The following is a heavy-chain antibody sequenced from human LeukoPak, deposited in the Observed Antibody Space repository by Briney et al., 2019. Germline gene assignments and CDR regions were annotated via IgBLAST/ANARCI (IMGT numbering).Heavy chain of an antibody. V-gene: IGHV3-43*01. J-gene: IGHJ6*02. D-gene: IGHD2-21*02. CDR3: AKDMDCGGDCYSYYYGMDV. CDR2: ISWDGGST. CDR1: GFTFDDYT. Sequence: GGSLRLSRAASGFTFDDYTMHWVRQAPGKGLEWVSLISWDGGSTYYADSVKGRFTISRDNSKNSLYLQMNSLRTEDTALYYCAKDMDCGGDCYSYYYGMDVWGQGTTVTVSS.